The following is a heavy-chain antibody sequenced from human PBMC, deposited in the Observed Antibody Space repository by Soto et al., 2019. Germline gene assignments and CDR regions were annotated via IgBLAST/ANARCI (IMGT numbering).Heavy chain of an antibody. V-gene: IGHV2-5*02. J-gene: IGHJ4*02. CDR2: TYWDDDN. Sequence: GSGPTLVNPTQTLTLTCTFSGFSISTHGVGVGWIRQPPGKALEWLVFTYWDDDNRYNPSLKSRLTVAKDASKSQVVLLMTSMDPVDTATYYCAHRRGGYNWDDGYFDYWGQGTLVTVSS. CDR3: AHRRGGYNWDDGYFDY. CDR1: GFSISTHGVG. D-gene: IGHD1-20*01.